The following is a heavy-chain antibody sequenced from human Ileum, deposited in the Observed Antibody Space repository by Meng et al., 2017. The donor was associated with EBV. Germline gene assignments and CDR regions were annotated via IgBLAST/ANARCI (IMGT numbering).Heavy chain of an antibody. D-gene: IGHD4-11*01. J-gene: IGHJ4*02. V-gene: IGHV4-4*02. CDR3: ARHSAYSQGY. Sequence: QGPVGGAVQELGTRSETLSLASGGPVDPIGISKWWSGARQPPGKGREWIGKFYYTSITDNIPSLESLATISVEKSRNQVSLKLNSVTAADTAVYFGARHSAYSQGYWGQGTLVTVSS. CDR1: VDPIGISKW. CDR2: FYYTSIT.